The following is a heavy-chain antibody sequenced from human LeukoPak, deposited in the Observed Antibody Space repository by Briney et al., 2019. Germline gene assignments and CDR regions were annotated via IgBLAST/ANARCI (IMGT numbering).Heavy chain of an antibody. V-gene: IGHV3-21*04. Sequence: NSGGSLRLSCAASGFTFSSYSMNWVRQAPGKGLEWVSSISSSSSYIYYADSVKGRFTISRDNAKNSLYLQMNSLRAEDTAVYYCAKDPGPHSSSWTWALAPGPPHYYFDYWGQGTLVTVSS. D-gene: IGHD6-13*01. J-gene: IGHJ4*02. CDR3: AKDPGPHSSSWTWALAPGPPHYYFDY. CDR2: ISSSSSYI. CDR1: GFTFSSYS.